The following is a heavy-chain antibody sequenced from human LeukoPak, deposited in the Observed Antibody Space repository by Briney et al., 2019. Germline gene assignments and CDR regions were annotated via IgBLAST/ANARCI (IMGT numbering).Heavy chain of an antibody. Sequence: PSETLSLTCTVSGGSISSGGYYWSWIRQHPGKGLEWIGYIYYSGSAYYNPSLKSRVTISVDTSKNQFSLKLSSVTAADTAVYYCARLPGSRRYYYYMDVWGEGTTVTVSS. CDR2: IYYSGSA. CDR1: GGSISSGGYY. V-gene: IGHV4-31*03. CDR3: ARLPGSRRYYYYMDV. J-gene: IGHJ6*03. D-gene: IGHD6-25*01.